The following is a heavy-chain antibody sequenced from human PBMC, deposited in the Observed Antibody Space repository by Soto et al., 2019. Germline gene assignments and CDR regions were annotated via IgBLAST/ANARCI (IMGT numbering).Heavy chain of an antibody. CDR3: VREGSGWNSSGSFDF. Sequence: PGGSLRLSCAASGFTFSNYSLTLVRLAPGKGLECVSVSSGRGCSAYYADSVQGRFTIPRDNSKNTLYMQMNSLRDEDTAIYYCVREGSGWNSSGSFDFWGRGTMVTVSS. D-gene: IGHD6-19*01. CDR1: GFTFSNYS. CDR2: SSGRGCSA. J-gene: IGHJ3*01. V-gene: IGHV3-23*01.